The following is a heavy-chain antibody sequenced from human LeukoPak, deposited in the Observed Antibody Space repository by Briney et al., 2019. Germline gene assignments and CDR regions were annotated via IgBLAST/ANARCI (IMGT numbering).Heavy chain of an antibody. V-gene: IGHV4-4*07. CDR3: ARGPINYYDKFDI. J-gene: IGHJ3*02. D-gene: IGHD3-22*01. CDR2: IYTSEST. CDR1: GGSISNYY. Sequence: SETLSLTCTVSGGSISNYYWSWIRQPAGKGLEWIGRIYTSESTDYNPSLKSRVTISVDTSKNQFSLKLTSVTAADTAVCYCARGPINYYDKFDIWGQGTMVTVSS.